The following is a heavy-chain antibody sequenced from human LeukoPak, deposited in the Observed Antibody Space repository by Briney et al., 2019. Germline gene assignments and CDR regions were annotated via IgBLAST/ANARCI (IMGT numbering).Heavy chain of an antibody. CDR2: IYYSGST. Sequence: SETLSLTCTVSSGSISTSNYYWGWVRQPPGKALEWIGNIYYSGSTNYNPSLKSRVTISVDTSKNQFSLKLSSVTAADTAVYYCARVATAGTYYFDYWGQGTLVTVSS. CDR1: SGSISTSNYY. J-gene: IGHJ4*02. D-gene: IGHD6-13*01. CDR3: ARVATAGTYYFDY. V-gene: IGHV4-61*05.